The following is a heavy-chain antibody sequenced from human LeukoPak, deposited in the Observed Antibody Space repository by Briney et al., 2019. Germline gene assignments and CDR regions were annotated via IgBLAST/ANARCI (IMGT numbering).Heavy chain of an antibody. J-gene: IGHJ4*02. V-gene: IGHV4-39*01. CDR2: IYYSGST. CDR1: GGSISSSSYY. D-gene: IGHD1-26*01. Sequence: PSETLSLTCTVSGGSISSSSYYWGWIRQPPGKGLEWIGSIYYSGSTYYNPSLKSRVTISIDTSKNQFSLKLSSVTAADTAVYYCTRLSDLRGAFDYWGQGTLLTVSS. CDR3: TRLSDLRGAFDY.